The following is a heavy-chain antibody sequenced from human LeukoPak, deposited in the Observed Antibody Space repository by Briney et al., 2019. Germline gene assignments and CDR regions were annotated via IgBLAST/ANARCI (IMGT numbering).Heavy chain of an antibody. J-gene: IGHJ4*02. V-gene: IGHV1-2*02. D-gene: IGHD6-19*01. CDR1: GYTFTGYY. CDR2: INPNSGGT. Sequence: APVKLSCKASGYTFTGYYMHWVRQAPGQGLEWMGWINPNSGGTNYAQKFQGRVTITRDTSISIAYMELSRLRSDDTAVYYCARVVVAGPRAFDYWGQGTLVTVSP. CDR3: ARVVVAGPRAFDY.